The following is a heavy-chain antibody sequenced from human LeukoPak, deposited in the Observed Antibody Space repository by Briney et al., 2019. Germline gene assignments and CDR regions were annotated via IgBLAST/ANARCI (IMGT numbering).Heavy chain of an antibody. CDR3: ARAPDTAMAYYYFGMDL. J-gene: IGHJ6*02. CDR2: ISSSRSYI. D-gene: IGHD5-18*01. CDR1: GFTFSRYR. V-gene: IGHV3-21*01. Sequence: GGSLRLSCAASGFTFSRYRMNWVRQAPGKGVEWVSSISSSRSYIYYADSVKGRFTISRHNSKNTLYLQMNSLRAEDTAVYYCARAPDTAMAYYYFGMDLWGHGTTVTVSS.